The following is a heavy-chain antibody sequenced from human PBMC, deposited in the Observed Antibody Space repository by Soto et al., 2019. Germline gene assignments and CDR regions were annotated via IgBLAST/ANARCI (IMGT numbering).Heavy chain of an antibody. J-gene: IGHJ6*02. D-gene: IGHD1-20*01. Sequence: ESCPTLVNPTETLTLPWTNTGLSLTSRGMCMSRIPHPPGKALEWLALIERDDDDKYYSTSLKTRLTISKDTRKNQVVLTMANMDPADTGTYYCARSIRGPRRFNGMDVWGQGTTVTVSS. CDR3: ARSIRGPRRFNGMDV. CDR1: GLSLTSRGMC. CDR2: IERDDDDK. V-gene: IGHV2-70*13.